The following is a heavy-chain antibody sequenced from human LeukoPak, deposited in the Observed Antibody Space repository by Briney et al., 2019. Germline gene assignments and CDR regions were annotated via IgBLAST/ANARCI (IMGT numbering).Heavy chain of an antibody. Sequence: GGSLRLSCAASGFRISSYWMTWVRQAPGKGLEWVANIKEDGSENYYADFVKGRFTISRDNAKNSLYLQMNSLRAEDTAVYYCAKHQDVTVPASIGGFHYWGQGTRVTVSS. J-gene: IGHJ4*02. V-gene: IGHV3-7*03. D-gene: IGHD2-2*02. CDR3: AKHQDVTVPASIGGFHY. CDR2: IKEDGSEN. CDR1: GFRISSYW.